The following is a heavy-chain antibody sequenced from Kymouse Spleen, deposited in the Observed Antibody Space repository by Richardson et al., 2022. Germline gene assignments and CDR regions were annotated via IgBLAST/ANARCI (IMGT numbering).Heavy chain of an antibody. CDR1: GFTFSSYA. CDR3: ALQSITMVRGVIIGFDY. Sequence: EVQLVESGGGLVQPGGSLRLSCAASGFTFSSYAMSWVRQAPGKGLEWVSAISGSGGSTYYADSVKGRFTISRDNSKNTLYLQMNSLRAEDTAVYYCALQSITMVRGVIIGFDYWGQGTLVTVSS. J-gene: IGHJ4*02. CDR2: ISGSGGST. D-gene: IGHD3-10*01. V-gene: IGHV3-23*04.